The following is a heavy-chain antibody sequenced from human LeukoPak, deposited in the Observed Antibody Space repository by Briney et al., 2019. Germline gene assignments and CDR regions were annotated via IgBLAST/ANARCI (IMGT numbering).Heavy chain of an antibody. CDR1: GFTFSTYS. CDR3: ARESSGYFY. D-gene: IGHD3-22*01. V-gene: IGHV3-21*01. Sequence: PGGSLRLSCAASGFTFSTYSMNWVRQAPGKGLEWVSSISSGSSFIYYADSVKGRFTISRDNAKNSLVLQMNSLRAEDTAVYYCARESSGYFYWGQGTLVTVSS. CDR2: ISSGSSFI. J-gene: IGHJ4*02.